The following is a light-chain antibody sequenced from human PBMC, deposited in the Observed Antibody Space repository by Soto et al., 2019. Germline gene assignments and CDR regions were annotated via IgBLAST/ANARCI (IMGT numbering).Light chain of an antibody. J-gene: IGKJ4*01. V-gene: IGKV1-5*03. Sequence: DIQMTQSPSTLSASVGDRVTITCRASQNISFWLAWYQQKSGKAPKVLMHRASNLENGVPSRFSGSGSGTEFTLTISSLQFEDFAVYYCQEYNDWRPITFGGGTKVDIK. CDR1: QNISFW. CDR3: QEYNDWRPIT. CDR2: RAS.